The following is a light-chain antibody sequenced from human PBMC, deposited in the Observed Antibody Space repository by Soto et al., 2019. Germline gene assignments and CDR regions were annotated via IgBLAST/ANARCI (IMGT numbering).Light chain of an antibody. CDR1: SSDVGGYNR. J-gene: IGLJ1*01. Sequence: QSVLTQPASVSGSPGQSITISCTGTSSDVGGYNRVSWYQQHPDKAPKLMIYEVTNRPSGISNRFSGSKSGDTASLTISGLQAEDEADYYCYSYRSGSAHVFGTGTKLTVL. CDR2: EVT. V-gene: IGLV2-14*01. CDR3: YSYRSGSAHV.